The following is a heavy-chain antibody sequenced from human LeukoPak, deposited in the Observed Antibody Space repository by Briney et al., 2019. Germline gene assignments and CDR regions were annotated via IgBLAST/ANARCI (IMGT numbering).Heavy chain of an antibody. V-gene: IGHV4-4*07. CDR3: TRDSGTTGEVKFDP. J-gene: IGHJ5*02. CDR1: GGSISKQY. D-gene: IGHD3-10*01. CDR2: IYGDGTI. Sequence: SETLSLTCTVSGGSISKQYWTWVRQSAGKGLEWIGRIYGDGTITYNPSLRSRVTMSLDASKNQFSLRLTSVTAADTAMYYCTRDSGTTGEVKFDPWGQGTLVTVSS.